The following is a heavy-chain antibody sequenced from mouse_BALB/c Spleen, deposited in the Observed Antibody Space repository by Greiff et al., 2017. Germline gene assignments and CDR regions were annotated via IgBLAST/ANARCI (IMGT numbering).Heavy chain of an antibody. V-gene: IGHV1-87*01. J-gene: IGHJ3*01. D-gene: IGHD2-4*01. CDR3: ARSGYDYDAWFAY. Sequence: VMLVESGAELARPGASVKLSCKASGYTFTSYWMQWVKQRPGQGLEWIGAIYPGDGDTRYTQKFKGKATLTADKSSSTAYMQLSSLASEDSAVYYCARSGYDYDAWFAYWGQGTLVTVSA. CDR2: IYPGDGDT. CDR1: GYTFTSYW.